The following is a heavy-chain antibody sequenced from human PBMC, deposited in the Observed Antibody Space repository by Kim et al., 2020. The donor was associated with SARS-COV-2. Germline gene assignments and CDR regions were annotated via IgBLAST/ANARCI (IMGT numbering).Heavy chain of an antibody. V-gene: IGHV3-48*01. CDR2: ITYGSNTK. D-gene: IGHD6-13*01. J-gene: IGHJ4*02. CDR3: AITAAGTF. CDR1: GFTFSSYS. Sequence: GGSLRLSCAASGFTFSSYSMNWVRQAPGKGLEWVSYITYGSNTKYYADSVKGRFTISRDNAKSTLYLQMNSLRAEDTAVYYCAITAAGTFWGQGTLVTVSS.